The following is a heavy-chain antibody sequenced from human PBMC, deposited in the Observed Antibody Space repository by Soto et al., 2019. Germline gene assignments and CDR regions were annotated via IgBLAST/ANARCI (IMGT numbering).Heavy chain of an antibody. Sequence: ASVKVSCKASGYTFTSYGISWVRQAPGQGLEWMGWISAYNGNTNYAQKLQGRVTMTTDTSTSTAYMELRSLRSDDTAVYYCAREGGLAAAGPYYYYYMDVWGKGTTVTVSS. CDR2: ISAYNGNT. CDR3: AREGGLAAAGPYYYYYMDV. V-gene: IGHV1-18*01. CDR1: GYTFTSYG. J-gene: IGHJ6*03. D-gene: IGHD6-13*01.